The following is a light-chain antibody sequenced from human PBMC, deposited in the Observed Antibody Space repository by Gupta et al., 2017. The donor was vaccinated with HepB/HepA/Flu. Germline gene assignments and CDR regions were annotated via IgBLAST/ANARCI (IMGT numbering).Light chain of an antibody. Sequence: QSALTQPASVSGSPGQLITISCTGTSSDVGGYNYVSWYQQHPGKAPKLMIYDVSNRPSVVSNRFSGSKSGNTASLTISGLQAEDDADYYCSSYTSSSTLVFGTGTKVTVL. V-gene: IGLV2-14*03. CDR1: SSDVGGYNY. CDR3: SSYTSSSTLV. CDR2: DVS. J-gene: IGLJ1*01.